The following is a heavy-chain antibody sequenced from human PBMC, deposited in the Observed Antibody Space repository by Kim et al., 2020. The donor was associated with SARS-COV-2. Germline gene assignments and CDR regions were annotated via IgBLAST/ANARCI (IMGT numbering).Heavy chain of an antibody. J-gene: IGHJ4*02. CDR3: ARLAEGRFGELLWYYFDF. D-gene: IGHD3-10*01. CDR2: ISPSSSHI. CDR1: GFTFARSS. Sequence: GGSLRLSCAASGFTFARSSINWVRQAPGKGLEWVSSISPSSSHIYYAGSVKGRFTVPRDNAKNSLYLQMNNLRAEDTAVYYCARLAEGRFGELLWYYFDFWGQGTLVTVSS. V-gene: IGHV3-21*06.